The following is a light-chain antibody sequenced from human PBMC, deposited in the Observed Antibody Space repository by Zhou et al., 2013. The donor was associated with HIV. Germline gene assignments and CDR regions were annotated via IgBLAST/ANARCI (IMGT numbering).Light chain of an antibody. CDR2: GAS. V-gene: IGKV3-20*01. Sequence: EIVLTQSPGTLSLSPGERATLSCRASHIVDSNYLAWYQHKPGQAPRLLIYGASSRATGIPDRFSGSGSGTDFTLTISRLEPEDFAVYYCQQYGSSPPFTFGPGTKVDIK. CDR3: QQYGSSPPFT. CDR1: HIVDSNY. J-gene: IGKJ3*01.